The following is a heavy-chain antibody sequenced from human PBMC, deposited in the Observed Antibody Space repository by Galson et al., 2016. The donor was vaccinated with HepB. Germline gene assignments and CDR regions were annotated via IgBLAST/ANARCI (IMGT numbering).Heavy chain of an antibody. D-gene: IGHD5-12*01. CDR1: GYTFAAYY. CDR2: INPKSGGT. V-gene: IGHV1-2*02. CDR3: ARRIVATIPSYYYYGMDV. J-gene: IGHJ6*02. Sequence: SVKVSCKASGYTFAAYYIHWVRLAPGQGLEWLGWINPKSGGTNYAQKVKGRVTMTRDTSNTTAYMELNRLRSDDTAVYYCARRIVATIPSYYYYGMDVWGQGTTVTVSS.